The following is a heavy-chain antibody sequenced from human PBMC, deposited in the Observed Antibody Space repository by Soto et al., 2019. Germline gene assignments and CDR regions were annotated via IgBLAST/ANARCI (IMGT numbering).Heavy chain of an antibody. V-gene: IGHV4-31*03. CDR2: IYYSGST. J-gene: IGHJ4*02. CDR3: ARRKTVTASGPLDY. D-gene: IGHD6-13*01. Sequence: LSSTLSRDCINICVYSLRLNRQNPGKGLEWIGYIYYSGSTYYNPSLKSRVTISVDTSKNQFSLKLSSVTAADTAVYYCARRKTVTASGPLDYWGQGTLVTVSS. CDR1: RDCINICVYS.